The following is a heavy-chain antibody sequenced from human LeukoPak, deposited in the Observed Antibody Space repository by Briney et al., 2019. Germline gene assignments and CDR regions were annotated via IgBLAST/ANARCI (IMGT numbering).Heavy chain of an antibody. D-gene: IGHD2-21*02. CDR1: GGTFSSYA. J-gene: IGHJ5*02. V-gene: IGHV1-69*04. CDR2: IITIFGIA. CDR3: ARDRGDIVVVTATSNWFDP. Sequence: SVKVSCKASGGTFSSYAISWVRQAPGQGLEWMGRIITIFGIANYAQKFQGRVTITADKSTSTAYMELSSLRSEDTAVYYCARDRGDIVVVTATSNWFDPWGQGTLVTVSS.